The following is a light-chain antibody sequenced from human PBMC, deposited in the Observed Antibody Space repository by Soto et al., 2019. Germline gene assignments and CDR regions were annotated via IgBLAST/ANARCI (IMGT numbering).Light chain of an antibody. V-gene: IGKV3-11*01. CDR1: QSVSNY. J-gene: IGKJ5*01. CDR2: DAS. CDR3: QQRRNWPPIT. Sequence: EIVLTQSPATLSLSPGETATLSCRASQSVSNYLAWFQQKPGQAPRLLIYDASIRATGIPERFSGSGSGTDFTLTISSLEPEDFAVYYCQQRRNWPPITFGQGTRLEIK.